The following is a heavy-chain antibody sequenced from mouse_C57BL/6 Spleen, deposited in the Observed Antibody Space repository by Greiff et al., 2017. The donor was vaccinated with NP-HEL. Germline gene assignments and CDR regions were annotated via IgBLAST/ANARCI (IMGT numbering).Heavy chain of an antibody. J-gene: IGHJ2*01. D-gene: IGHD4-1*01. CDR2: IDPETGGT. Sequence: QVQLKESGAELVRPGASVTLSCKASGYTFTDYEMHWVKQTPVHGLEWIGAIDPETGGTAYNQKFKGKAILTADKSSSTAYMELRSLTSEDSAVYYCTRHPGSDYWGQGTTLTVSS. CDR1: GYTFTDYE. V-gene: IGHV1-15*01. CDR3: TRHPGSDY.